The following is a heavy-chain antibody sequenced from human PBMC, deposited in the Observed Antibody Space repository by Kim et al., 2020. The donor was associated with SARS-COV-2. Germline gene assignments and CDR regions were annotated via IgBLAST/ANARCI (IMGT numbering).Heavy chain of an antibody. J-gene: IGHJ4*02. CDR1: GDSISNSNYY. CDR2: FHYSGST. CDR3: ARQGTGATRPPDY. Sequence: SETLSLTCTVFGDSISNSNYYWGWIRQPPGKGLEWIGSFHYSGSTHYNPSLESRVIISVDTSKNQFSLKLSSVTAADTAVFYCARQGTGATRPPDYWGRGTLVTVSS. V-gene: IGHV4-39*01. D-gene: IGHD1-26*01.